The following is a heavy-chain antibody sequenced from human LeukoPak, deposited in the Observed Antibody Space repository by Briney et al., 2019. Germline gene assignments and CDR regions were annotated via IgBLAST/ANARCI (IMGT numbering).Heavy chain of an antibody. J-gene: IGHJ6*02. D-gene: IGHD4-11*01. CDR2: IWYDGSNK. CDR1: GFTFSGYG. V-gene: IGHV3-33*08. CDR3: ARPGHDYSSVYYYGMDV. Sequence: PGGSLRLSCAASGFTFSGYGMHWVRQAPGKGLEWVAVIWYDGSNKYYADSVKGRFTISRDNSKNTLYLQMNSLRAEDTAVYYCARPGHDYSSVYYYGMDVWGQGTTVTVPS.